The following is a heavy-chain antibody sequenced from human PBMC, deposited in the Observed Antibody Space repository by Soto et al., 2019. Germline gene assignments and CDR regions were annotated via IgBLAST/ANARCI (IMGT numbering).Heavy chain of an antibody. J-gene: IGHJ5*02. CDR3: ARNGRGRDNWFDP. V-gene: IGHV5-51*01. CDR2: INPGDSDT. Sequence: PGESLKISCKVSEYIFTSYWIGWVRQMPGKGPEWMGIINPGDSDTIYNPSFRGQVTLSVDKSISTAYLQWGSLKASDTAIYYCARNGRGRDNWFDPWGRGTLVTVSS. CDR1: EYIFTSYW. D-gene: IGHD1-26*01.